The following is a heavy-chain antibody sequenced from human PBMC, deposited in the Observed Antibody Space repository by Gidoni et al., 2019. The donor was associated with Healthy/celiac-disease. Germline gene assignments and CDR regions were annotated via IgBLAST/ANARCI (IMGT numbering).Heavy chain of an antibody. J-gene: IGHJ4*02. CDR1: GGSFSGYY. D-gene: IGHD1-26*01. CDR2: INHSGST. Sequence: QVQLQQWGAGLLKPSETLSLTCAVYGGSFSGYYWSWIRQPPGKGLEWIGEINHSGSTNYNPSLKSRVTISVDTSKNQFSLKLSSVTAADTAVYYCASFPGAGYYFDYWGQGTLVTVSS. V-gene: IGHV4-34*01. CDR3: ASFPGAGYYFDY.